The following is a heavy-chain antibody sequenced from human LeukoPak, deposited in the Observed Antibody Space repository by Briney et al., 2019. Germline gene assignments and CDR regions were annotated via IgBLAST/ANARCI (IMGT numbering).Heavy chain of an antibody. J-gene: IGHJ5*02. CDR1: GFTFSSYA. V-gene: IGHV3-30*02. CDR3: AKGGSSWYDWFDP. CDR2: IRYDGSNK. D-gene: IGHD6-13*01. Sequence: GGSLRLSCAASGFTFSSYAMSWVRQAPGKGLEWVAFIRYDGSNKYYADSVKGRFTISRDNSKNTLYLQMNSLRAEDTAVYYCAKGGSSWYDWFDPWGQGTLVTVSS.